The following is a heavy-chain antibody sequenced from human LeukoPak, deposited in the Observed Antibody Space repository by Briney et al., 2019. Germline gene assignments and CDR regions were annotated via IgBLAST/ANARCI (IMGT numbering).Heavy chain of an antibody. V-gene: IGHV3-20*04. D-gene: IGHD5-18*01. Sequence: GGSLRLSCAASGFTFNNYGMSWVRQAPGKGLEWVFGINWNGGDTRYADSVKGRFTISRDNSKNTLYLQMNSLRAEDTAVYFCVRVGYSYGYGDWNHFDYWGQGTLVTVSS. CDR2: INWNGGDT. CDR1: GFTFNNYG. CDR3: VRVGYSYGYGDWNHFDY. J-gene: IGHJ4*02.